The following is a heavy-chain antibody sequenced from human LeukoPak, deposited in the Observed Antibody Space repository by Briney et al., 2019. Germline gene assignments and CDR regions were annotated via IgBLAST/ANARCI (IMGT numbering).Heavy chain of an antibody. CDR1: GGSFSGYY. J-gene: IGHJ6*03. CDR3: ARDEVIGSGWDHGYYYYYMDV. CDR2: INHSGST. Sequence: SETLSLTCAVYGGSFSGYYWSWIRQPPGKGLEWIGEINHSGSTNYNPSLKSRVTISVDTSKNQFSLKLSSVTAADTAVYYCARDEVIGSGWDHGYYYYYMDVWGKGTTVTISS. D-gene: IGHD6-19*01. V-gene: IGHV4-34*01.